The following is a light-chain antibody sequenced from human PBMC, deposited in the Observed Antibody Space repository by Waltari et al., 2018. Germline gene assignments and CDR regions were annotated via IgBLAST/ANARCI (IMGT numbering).Light chain of an antibody. J-gene: IGLJ3*02. CDR2: EDD. V-gene: IGLV2-23*01. Sequence: QSALTQPASVSGSPGQSITIPCTGTSSNIGSYKIHPWYQPHPCQAPKVLIYEDDKGPSGISNRFSGSKSGNTASLTISGLQAEDEADYYCASYLGGNIWVFGGGTRLTV. CDR3: ASYLGGNIWV. CDR1: SSNIGSYKI.